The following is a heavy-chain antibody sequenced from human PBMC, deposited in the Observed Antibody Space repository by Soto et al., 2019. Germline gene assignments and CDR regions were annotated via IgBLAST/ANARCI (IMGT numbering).Heavy chain of an antibody. J-gene: IGHJ6*02. Sequence: QVQLVQSGAEVKNPGSSVKVSCKASGGTLSDYAVSWVRQARGQGLEWMGGIMPTVDSANYAQKFQGRLTITADESTSTANMELSSLTSDDTAMYYCGVAAVREILTEQSSGMAVWGQGTTVTVSS. CDR1: GGTLSDYA. D-gene: IGHD3-10*01. CDR2: IMPTVDSA. V-gene: IGHV1-69*01. CDR3: GVAAVREILTEQSSGMAV.